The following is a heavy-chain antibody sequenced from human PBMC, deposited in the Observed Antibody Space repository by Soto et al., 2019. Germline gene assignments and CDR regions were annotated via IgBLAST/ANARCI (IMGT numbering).Heavy chain of an antibody. CDR1: GFTFSSHA. D-gene: IGHD3-22*01. CDR2: ISYDGTHA. Sequence: QVQLLESGGGVVQPGRSLRLSCPASGFTFSSHAMHWVRQAPGKGLEWVAIISYDGTHANSADSVRGRFTVSRDNSKNALYLQMNSVRLEDTAVYYCVAEIGARNFDYWGQGTLVTVSS. V-gene: IGHV3-30*04. J-gene: IGHJ4*02. CDR3: VAEIGARNFDY.